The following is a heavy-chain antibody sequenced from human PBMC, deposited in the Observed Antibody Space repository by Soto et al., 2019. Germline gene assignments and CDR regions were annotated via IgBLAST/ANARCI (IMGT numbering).Heavy chain of an antibody. CDR1: GFTFGDYA. Sequence: GGSLRLSCTASGFTFGDYAVSWVRQAPGKGLEWVGFIRSKAYGGTTEYAASVKGRFTISRDDSKSIAYLQMNSLKTEDTAVYYCHISYYYGSGSYSQSSADAFDIWGQGTMVTVSS. D-gene: IGHD3-10*01. CDR2: IRSKAYGGTT. J-gene: IGHJ3*02. CDR3: HISYYYGSGSYSQSSADAFDI. V-gene: IGHV3-49*04.